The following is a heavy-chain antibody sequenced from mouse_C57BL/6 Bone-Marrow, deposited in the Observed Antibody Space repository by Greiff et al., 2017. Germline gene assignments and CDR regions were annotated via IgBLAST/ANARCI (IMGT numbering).Heavy chain of an antibody. D-gene: IGHD2-4*01. V-gene: IGHV1-19*01. J-gene: IGHJ2*01. CDR1: GYTFTDYY. CDR2: INPYNGGT. Sequence: EVQLQQSGPVLVKPGASVKMSCKASGYTFTDYYMNWVKQSHGKSLEWIGVINPYNGGTSYNQKFKGKATLTVDKSSSPAYMELNSLTSEDSAVYYCARAGGEIYYDYEGYWGQGTTLTVSS. CDR3: ARAGGEIYYDYEGY.